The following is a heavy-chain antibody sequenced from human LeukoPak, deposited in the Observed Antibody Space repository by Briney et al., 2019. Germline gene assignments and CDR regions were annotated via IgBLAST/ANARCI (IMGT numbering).Heavy chain of an antibody. CDR2: ISSSSSYI. CDR1: GFTFNRSW. D-gene: IGHD3-22*01. CDR3: ARRWSYYDSSGYFDY. Sequence: GGSLRLSCAASGFTFNRSWLNWVRQAPGKGLEWVSSISSSSSYIYYADSVKGRFTIYRDNAKNSLYLQMNSLRAEDTAVYYCARRWSYYDSSGYFDYWGQGTLVTVSS. J-gene: IGHJ4*02. V-gene: IGHV3-21*01.